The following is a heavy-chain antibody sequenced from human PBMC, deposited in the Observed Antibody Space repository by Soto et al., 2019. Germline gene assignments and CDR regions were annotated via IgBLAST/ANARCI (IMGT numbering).Heavy chain of an antibody. Sequence: PSDTLSLTCSLSLESISDSYLTSIRKPSGKGLEWIGHIYSSGNVNYNPSLKSRVTMSLDTSKNQFSLSLKSVTAADTAIYYCAKGRGFYSDNYFDPWGQGTQVTVSS. CDR1: LESISDSY. V-gene: IGHV4-4*07. D-gene: IGHD3-22*01. CDR2: IYSSGNV. J-gene: IGHJ5*02. CDR3: AKGRGFYSDNYFDP.